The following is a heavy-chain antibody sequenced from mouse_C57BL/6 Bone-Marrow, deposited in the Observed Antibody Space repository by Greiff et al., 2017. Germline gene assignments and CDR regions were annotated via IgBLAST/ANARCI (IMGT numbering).Heavy chain of an antibody. D-gene: IGHD2-4*01. CDR1: GFSLTSYG. V-gene: IGHV2-2*01. CDR3: ARKDDYGYAMDY. J-gene: IGHJ4*01. Sequence: VQLQQSGPGLVQPSQSLSITCTVSGFSLTSYGVHGVRQSPGKGLEWLGVIWSGGSTDYNAAFISRLSISKYNSKSQVFFKINSLQADDTAIYYCARKDDYGYAMDYWGQGTSVTVSS. CDR2: IWSGGST.